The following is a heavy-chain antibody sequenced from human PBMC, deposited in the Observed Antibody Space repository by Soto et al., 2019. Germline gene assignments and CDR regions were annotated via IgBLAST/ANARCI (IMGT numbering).Heavy chain of an antibody. D-gene: IGHD2-21*02. J-gene: IGHJ4*02. CDR3: ARGGDYGGDSDYFDY. V-gene: IGHV3-48*03. CDR1: GFTFSSYE. CDR2: ISSSGSVI. Sequence: VGSVRLSCAASGFTFSSYEMNWVRQAPGKGLEWVSYISSSGSVIYYADSVKGRFTISRDSAKNSLYLQMNSLRAEDTAVYYCARGGDYGGDSDYFDYWGQGTLVTVSS.